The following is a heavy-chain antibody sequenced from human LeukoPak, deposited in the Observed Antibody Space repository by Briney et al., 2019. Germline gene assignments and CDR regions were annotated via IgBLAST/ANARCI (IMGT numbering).Heavy chain of an antibody. CDR2: ISGSGGST. Sequence: GGSLRLSCAASGFTFSSYAMSWVRQAPGKGLEWVSAISGSGGSTYYADSVKGRFTISRDNSKNTLYLQMNSLRAEDTAVYYCAKDPHYDSSGYYYVPDYWGQGTLVTVSS. CDR1: GFTFSSYA. J-gene: IGHJ4*02. V-gene: IGHV3-23*01. CDR3: AKDPHYDSSGYYYVPDY. D-gene: IGHD3-22*01.